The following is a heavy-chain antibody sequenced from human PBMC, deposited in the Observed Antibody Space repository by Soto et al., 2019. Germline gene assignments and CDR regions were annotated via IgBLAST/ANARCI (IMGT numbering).Heavy chain of an antibody. CDR1: GGIFSTYA. Sequence: QVQLVQSGAEVKKPGSSVKVSCKASGGIFSTYAISWLRQAPGQGLEWMGGNIPIFGTPNYAQRFQGRVTLTADESSTTAYMELSRLKSEDPAVYYCARDRDDYGSGNYYNRIDFWGEGTLVTVSS. CDR3: ARDRDDYGSGNYYNRIDF. V-gene: IGHV1-69*01. D-gene: IGHD3-10*01. CDR2: NIPIFGTP. J-gene: IGHJ4*02.